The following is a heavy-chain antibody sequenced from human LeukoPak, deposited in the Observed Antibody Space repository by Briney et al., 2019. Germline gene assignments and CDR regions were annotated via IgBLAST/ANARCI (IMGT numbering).Heavy chain of an antibody. J-gene: IGHJ4*02. CDR3: ARASSSGSFDY. V-gene: IGHV4-30-2*01. D-gene: IGHD3-22*01. CDR1: GGSISSGGYS. CDR2: IYHSGST. Sequence: SQTLSLTCAVSGGSISSGGYSWSWIRQPPGKGLAWIGYIYHSGSTYYNPSLKSRVTISVDRSKNQFSLKLSSVTAADTAVYYCARASSSGSFDYWGQGTLVTVSS.